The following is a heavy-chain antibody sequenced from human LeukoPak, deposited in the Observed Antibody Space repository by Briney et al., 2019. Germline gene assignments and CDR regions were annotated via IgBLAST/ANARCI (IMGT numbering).Heavy chain of an antibody. CDR1: GGSISSYH. CDR3: ARAYYYDSSGYLPLDY. Sequence: PSETLSLTCTVSGGSISSYHWSWIRQPPGKGLEWIGYIYYSGSTNYNPSLKSRVTISVDTSKNQFSLKLSSVTAADTAVYYCARAYYYDSSGYLPLDYWGQGTLVTVSS. D-gene: IGHD3-22*01. V-gene: IGHV4-59*01. J-gene: IGHJ4*02. CDR2: IYYSGST.